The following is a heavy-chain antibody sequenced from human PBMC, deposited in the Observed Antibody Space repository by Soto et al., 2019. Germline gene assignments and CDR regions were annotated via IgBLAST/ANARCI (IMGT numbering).Heavy chain of an antibody. CDR1: GFTFSNYW. CDR2: IKQDGSEK. V-gene: IGHV3-7*01. J-gene: IGHJ4*02. D-gene: IGHD1-20*01. CDR3: ARETSITGIPYYFDY. Sequence: PGGSLRLSCAASGFTFSNYWMSWVRQAPGKGLEWVANIKQDGSEKYYVDSVKGRFTISRDNAKNSLYLQMNSLRAEDTAVYYCARETSITGIPYYFDYWGQGTLVTVSS.